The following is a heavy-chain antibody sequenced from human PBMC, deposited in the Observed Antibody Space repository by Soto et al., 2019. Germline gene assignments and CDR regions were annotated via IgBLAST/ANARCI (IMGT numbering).Heavy chain of an antibody. V-gene: IGHV4-31*03. D-gene: IGHD3-10*01. J-gene: IGHJ5*02. Sequence: SETLSLTCTVSGGSISSGGYYWSWIRQHPGKGLEWIGYIYYSGSTYYNPSLKSRVTISVDTSKNQFSLKLSSVTAADTAVYYCARVGVTDTWIHFGLTQNNWFDPWGQGTLVTVSS. CDR2: IYYSGST. CDR1: GGSISSGGYY. CDR3: ARVGVTDTWIHFGLTQNNWFDP.